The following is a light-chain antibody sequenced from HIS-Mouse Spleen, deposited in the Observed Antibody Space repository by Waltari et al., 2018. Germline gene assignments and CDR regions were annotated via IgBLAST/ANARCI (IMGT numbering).Light chain of an antibody. CDR3: LSADSSGTYRV. V-gene: IGLV3-16*01. CDR1: ALPKNY. CDR2: KDS. J-gene: IGLJ6*01. Sequence: SYELTQPPSVSVSLGQMARITCSGEALPKNYPYWYQKKQGQFPVLVIYKDSERPSGIPERFSGSSSGTIVTLTISGVQAEDEADYYCLSADSSGTYRVFGSGTKVTVL.